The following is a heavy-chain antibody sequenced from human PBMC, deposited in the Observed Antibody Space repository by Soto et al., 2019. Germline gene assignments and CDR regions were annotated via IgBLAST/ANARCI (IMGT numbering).Heavy chain of an antibody. CDR1: GFTFTSSA. V-gene: IGHV1-58*02. J-gene: IGHJ6*03. CDR2: IVVGSGNT. Sequence: SVTVSCKASGFTFTSSAMQWVRQARGQRLEWIGWIVVGSGNTNYAQKFQERVTITRDMSTSTAYMELSSLRSEDTAVYYCAAAASRGVIARSYYYYMDVWGKGTTVTVSS. CDR3: AAAASRGVIARSYYYYMDV. D-gene: IGHD3-16*02.